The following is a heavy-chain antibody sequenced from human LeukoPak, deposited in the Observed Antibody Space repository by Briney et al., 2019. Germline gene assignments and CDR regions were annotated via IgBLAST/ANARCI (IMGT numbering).Heavy chain of an antibody. J-gene: IGHJ4*02. CDR3: AREPGTDYRKYYFDY. Sequence: GGSLRLSCAASGFTFSSYAMHWVRQAPGKGLEWVAVISYDGSNKYYADSVKGRFTISRDNSKNTLYLQMDSLRAEDTAVYYCAREPGTDYRKYYFDYWGQGTLVTVSS. CDR2: ISYDGSNK. CDR1: GFTFSSYA. D-gene: IGHD3/OR15-3a*01. V-gene: IGHV3-30*04.